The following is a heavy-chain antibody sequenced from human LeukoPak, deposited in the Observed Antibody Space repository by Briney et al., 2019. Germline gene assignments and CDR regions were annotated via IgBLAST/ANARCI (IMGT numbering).Heavy chain of an antibody. CDR1: GYSFTSYW. CDR3: ARLVDTAMVTRGEYYYYGMDV. J-gene: IGHJ6*02. V-gene: IGHV5-51*01. Sequence: GESLEISCKGSGYSFTSYWIGWVRQVPGKGLEGVGIIYPGDSDTRYSPSFQGQVTISADKSISTAYLQWSSLKASDTAMYYCARLVDTAMVTRGEYYYYGMDVWGQGTTVTVSS. D-gene: IGHD5-18*01. CDR2: IYPGDSDT.